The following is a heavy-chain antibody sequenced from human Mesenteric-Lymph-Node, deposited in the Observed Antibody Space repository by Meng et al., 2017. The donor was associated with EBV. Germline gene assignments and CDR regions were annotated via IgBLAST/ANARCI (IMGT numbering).Heavy chain of an antibody. D-gene: IGHD3-10*01. CDR3: ARGASFFDY. CDR2: VRSSNTYI. J-gene: IGHJ4*02. V-gene: IGHV3-21*01. Sequence: EGQLVDAGGXXXXXGXALRLSCAASGFTFSSYDMNWLRQAPGKGLEWVSSVRSSNTYIYYADSVKGRFTISRDNAKNSVYLQMNSLRDEDTAVYYCARGASFFDYWGQGTLVTVSS. CDR1: GFTFSSYD.